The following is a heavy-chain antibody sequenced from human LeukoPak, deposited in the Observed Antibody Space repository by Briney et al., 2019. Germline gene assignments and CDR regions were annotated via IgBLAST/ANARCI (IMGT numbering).Heavy chain of an antibody. CDR1: AGSISSHY. V-gene: IGHV4-59*11. Sequence: PSETLSLTCTVAAGSISSHYWSWIRQPPGKGLEWIGYIYYSGSTNYNPSLKSRVTISVDTSKNQFSLKLSSVTAADTAVYYCAVVGAHAGFDYWGQGTLVTVSS. CDR2: IYYSGST. CDR3: AVVGAHAGFDY. J-gene: IGHJ4*02. D-gene: IGHD2-15*01.